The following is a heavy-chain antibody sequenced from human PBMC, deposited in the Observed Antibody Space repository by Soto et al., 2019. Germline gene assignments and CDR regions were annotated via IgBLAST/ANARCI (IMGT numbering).Heavy chain of an antibody. Sequence: QITLKESGPTLVKPTQTLTLTCTFSGFSLSTSGVGVGWIRQPPGRALEWLALIFWNDDKRYSPSLKSRLTITKDTTKKQVVLRNTNMDPVDTATYYCAHRLYCSSPSCFNSWAIDIWGQGTMVTVSS. CDR1: GFSLSTSGVG. D-gene: IGHD2-2*01. CDR3: AHRLYCSSPSCFNSWAIDI. V-gene: IGHV2-5*01. J-gene: IGHJ3*02. CDR2: IFWNDDK.